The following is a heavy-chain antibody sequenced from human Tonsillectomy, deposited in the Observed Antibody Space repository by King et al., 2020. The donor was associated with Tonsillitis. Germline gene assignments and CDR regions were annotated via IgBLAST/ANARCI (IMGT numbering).Heavy chain of an antibody. D-gene: IGHD2-21*02. J-gene: IGHJ5*02. CDR3: VKDTVTAMT. CDR2: ISTNGGST. V-gene: IGHV3-64D*06. Sequence: VQLVESGGGLVQPGGSLRLSCSASGFTFSNYAFHWVRQPPGKGLESVSAISTNGGSTYYADSVKDRITISRDNSKNTLYLQMSSLRPEDTALYYCVKDTVTAMTWGQGSLVTVSS. CDR1: GFTFSNYA.